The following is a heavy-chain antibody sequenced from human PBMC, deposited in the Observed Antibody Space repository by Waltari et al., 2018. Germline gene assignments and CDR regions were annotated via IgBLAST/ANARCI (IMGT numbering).Heavy chain of an antibody. CDR2: IWYDGSNK. Sequence: QVQLVQSGGGVVQPGRSLRLSCAASGFTFSSYGMHWVRQAPGKGLEWVAVIWYDGSNKYYADSVKGRFTISRDNSKNTLYLQMNSLRAEDTAVYYCAKSSPMVRGDLVLGYMDVWGKGTTVTVSS. D-gene: IGHD3-10*01. CDR1: GFTFSSYG. J-gene: IGHJ6*03. CDR3: AKSSPMVRGDLVLGYMDV. V-gene: IGHV3-33*06.